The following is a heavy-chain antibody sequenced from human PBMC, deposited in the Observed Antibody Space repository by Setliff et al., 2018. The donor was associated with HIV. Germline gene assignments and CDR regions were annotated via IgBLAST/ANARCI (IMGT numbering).Heavy chain of an antibody. CDR2: IYTSGST. J-gene: IGHJ3*02. Sequence: ASETLSLTCTVSGGSISSGSYYWNWIRQPAGKGLEWIGRIYTSGSTNYNPSLKSRVTISADTSKNQFSLKLSSVTAADTAVYYCARGYCSGGSCYFSVDAFDIWGQGTMVTVSS. D-gene: IGHD2-15*01. CDR1: GGSISSGSYY. V-gene: IGHV4-61*02. CDR3: ARGYCSGGSCYFSVDAFDI.